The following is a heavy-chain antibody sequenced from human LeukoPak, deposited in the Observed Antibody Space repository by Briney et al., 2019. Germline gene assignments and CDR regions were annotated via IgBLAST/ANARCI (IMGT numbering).Heavy chain of an antibody. CDR1: GFTFSDYN. CDR2: ISSSGSTI. J-gene: IGHJ4*02. D-gene: IGHD5-18*01. CDR3: ARGWIQLWFAFDY. Sequence: GGSLRLSCAASGFTFSDYNMSGIGQAPGKGLEWVSYISSSGSTIYHADSVKGRFTISRDNAKNSLYLQMNSLRAEDTAVYYCARGWIQLWFAFDYWGQGTLVTVSS. V-gene: IGHV3-11*01.